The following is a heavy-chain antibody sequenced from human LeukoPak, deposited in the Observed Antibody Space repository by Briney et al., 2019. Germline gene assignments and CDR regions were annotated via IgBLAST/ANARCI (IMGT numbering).Heavy chain of an antibody. CDR2: IGTAGDT. CDR3: TRGGTVVGAFDI. CDR1: GFTFSSYD. Sequence: GGSLRLSCAASGFTFSSYDMHWVRQATGKGLEWVSAIGTAGDTYYPGSAKGRFTISRENAKNSLYLQMNSLRAGDTAVYYCTRGGTVVGAFDIWGQGTMVTVSS. J-gene: IGHJ3*02. V-gene: IGHV3-13*01. D-gene: IGHD3/OR15-3a*01.